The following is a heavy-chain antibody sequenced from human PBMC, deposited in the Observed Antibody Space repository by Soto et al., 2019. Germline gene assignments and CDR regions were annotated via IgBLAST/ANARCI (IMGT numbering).Heavy chain of an antibody. J-gene: IGHJ3*02. CDR2: INHSGST. CDR3: SRGQLVWGSYRYRPDAFDI. D-gene: IGHD3-16*02. Sequence: ASETLSLTWAVYGGSFSGYYWSWIRQPPGKGLEWIGEINHSGSTNYNPSLKSRVTISVDTSKNQFSLKLSSVTAADTAGYYCSRGQLVWGSYRYRPDAFDIWGQGTMVTVSS. CDR1: GGSFSGYY. V-gene: IGHV4-34*01.